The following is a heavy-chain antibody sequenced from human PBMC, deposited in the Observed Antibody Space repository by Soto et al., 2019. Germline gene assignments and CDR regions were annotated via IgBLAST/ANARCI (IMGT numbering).Heavy chain of an antibody. Sequence: GGSLRLSCAASGLRFSNYAMHWVRQATGKGLEWVSGIGTAGDPYYPDSVQGRFTISRENAKNSLYLHMNSLRAGDTAIYYCARGLLGPGDYYYGMDVWGQGTTVTVSS. J-gene: IGHJ6*02. CDR1: GLRFSNYA. CDR2: IGTAGDP. CDR3: ARGLLGPGDYYYGMDV. V-gene: IGHV3-13*05. D-gene: IGHD7-27*01.